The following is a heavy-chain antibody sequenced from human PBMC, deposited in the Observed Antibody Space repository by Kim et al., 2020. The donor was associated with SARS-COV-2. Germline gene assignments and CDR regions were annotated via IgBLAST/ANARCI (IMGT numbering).Heavy chain of an antibody. CDR1: GYTLTELS. CDR3: ATDLGSMIVPDAFDI. CDR2: FDPEDGET. Sequence: ASVKVSCKVSGYTLTELSMHWVRQAPGKGLEWMGGFDPEDGETIYAQKFQGRVTMTEDTSTDTAYMELSSLRSEDTAVYYCATDLGSMIVPDAFDIWGQGTMVTVSS. V-gene: IGHV1-24*01. J-gene: IGHJ3*02. D-gene: IGHD3-22*01.